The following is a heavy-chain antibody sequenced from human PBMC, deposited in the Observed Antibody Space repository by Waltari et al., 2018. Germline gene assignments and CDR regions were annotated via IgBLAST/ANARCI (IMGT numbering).Heavy chain of an antibody. CDR1: GYPFNNYG. CDR2: ILYDGSGK. Sequence: QVEESGGGVVQPGGSLRLSCVASGYPFNNYGMHWVRQAPGKGLGWGAVILYDGSGKYYSDSVKGRFTMSRDNSKNTVDLQMNRLRPEETAVYYCAKAGGIHNYPLDPWGQGTLVTVSS. D-gene: IGHD1-26*01. CDR3: AKAGGIHNYPLDP. J-gene: IGHJ5*02. V-gene: IGHV3-30*18.